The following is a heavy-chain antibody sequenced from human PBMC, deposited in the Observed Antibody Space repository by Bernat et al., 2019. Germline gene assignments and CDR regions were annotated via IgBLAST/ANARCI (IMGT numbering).Heavy chain of an antibody. D-gene: IGHD6-13*01. CDR2: ISSSSTTI. V-gene: IGHV3-48*02. CDR3: ARVLRMYGSTWPIDY. Sequence: EVQLVESGGGLVQPGGSLRLSCVASGFTFSSYSMNWVRQAPGKGLEWVSYISSSSTTIYYADSVKGRFTISRDNAKNSLYMQMNSLRDEDTAVYYCARVLRMYGSTWPIDYWGQGTLVTVSS. J-gene: IGHJ4*02. CDR1: GFTFSSYS.